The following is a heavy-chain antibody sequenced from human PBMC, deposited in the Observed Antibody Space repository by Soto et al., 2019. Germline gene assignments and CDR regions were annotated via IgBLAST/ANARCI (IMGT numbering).Heavy chain of an antibody. D-gene: IGHD3-10*01. Sequence: QLQLQESGSGLVKPSQTLSLTCAVSGGSISSGGYSWSWIRQPPGKGLECIGYIYHSGSTYYNPSRKSRITISVDRSKNQSSLKLGSVTAADTAVYDCASCPPYYYGSGSYGFDPWGQGTLVTVSS. CDR3: ASCPPYYYGSGSYGFDP. V-gene: IGHV4-30-2*01. CDR2: IYHSGST. J-gene: IGHJ5*02. CDR1: GGSISSGGYS.